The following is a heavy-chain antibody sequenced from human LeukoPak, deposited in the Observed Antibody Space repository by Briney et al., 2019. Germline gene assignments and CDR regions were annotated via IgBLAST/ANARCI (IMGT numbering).Heavy chain of an antibody. CDR3: TRRLYSSSSSDY. D-gene: IGHD6-6*01. V-gene: IGHV3-73*01. Sequence: GGSLRLSCAASGFTFSGSAMHWVRQASGKGLEWVGRIRSKANSYATAYAASVKGRFTISRDDSKNTAYLQMNSLKTEDTAVYCCTRRLYSSSSSDYWGQGTLVTVSS. CDR1: GFTFSGSA. J-gene: IGHJ4*02. CDR2: IRSKANSYAT.